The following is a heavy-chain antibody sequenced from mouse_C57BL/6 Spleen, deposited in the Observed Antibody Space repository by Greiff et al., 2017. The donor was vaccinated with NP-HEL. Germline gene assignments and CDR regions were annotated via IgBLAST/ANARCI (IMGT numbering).Heavy chain of an antibody. V-gene: IGHV5-16*01. J-gene: IGHJ1*03. CDR3: ARVPNYYGSSYWYFDV. CDR1: GFTFSDYY. D-gene: IGHD1-1*01. CDR2: INYDGSST. Sequence: EVMLVESEGGLVQPGSSMKLSCTASGFTFSDYYMAWVRQVPEKGLEWVANINYDGSSTYYLDSLKSRFIISRDNAKNILYLQMSSLKSEDTATYYCARVPNYYGSSYWYFDVWGTGTTVTVSS.